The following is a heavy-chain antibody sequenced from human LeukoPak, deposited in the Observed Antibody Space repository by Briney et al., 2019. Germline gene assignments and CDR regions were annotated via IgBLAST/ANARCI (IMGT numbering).Heavy chain of an antibody. V-gene: IGHV4-59*01. D-gene: IGHD6-13*01. CDR3: ARLSSPHRSFDY. CDR1: GGSISSYH. CDR2: VYYTGST. Sequence: PSETLSLTCSVSGGSISSYHWSWIRQPPGKGLEWIGYVYYTGSTNYNPSLRSRVTISVDTSKNQFSLKLSSLTAADTAVYYCARLSSPHRSFDYWGQGTLVTVSS. J-gene: IGHJ4*02.